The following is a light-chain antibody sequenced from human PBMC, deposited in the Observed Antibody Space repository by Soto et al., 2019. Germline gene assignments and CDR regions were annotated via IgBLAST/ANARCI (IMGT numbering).Light chain of an antibody. CDR1: QSISQY. V-gene: IGKV1-5*01. CDR3: QHYNSDST. CDR2: DAS. J-gene: IGKJ2*01. Sequence: DIQMTQSPSSLSASVGDRVTITCRASQSISQYLAWYQQKPGKAPNLLIYDASTLQGGIPSRFSGSGSGTKFTLTISSLQPDDFATYYCQHYNSDSTFGQGTKLGIK.